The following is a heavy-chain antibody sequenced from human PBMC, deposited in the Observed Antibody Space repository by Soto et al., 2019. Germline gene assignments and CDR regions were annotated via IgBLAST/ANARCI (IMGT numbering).Heavy chain of an antibody. Sequence: GGSLRLSCASSGFTFSSYGMHWVRQAPGKGLEWVAVISYDGSNKYYADSVKGRFTISRDNSKNTLYLQMNSLRAEDTVVYYCASVAGRDYYYYYMDVWGKGTTVTVSS. V-gene: IGHV3-30*03. CDR1: GFTFSSYG. CDR3: ASVAGRDYYYYYMDV. CDR2: ISYDGSNK. D-gene: IGHD6-19*01. J-gene: IGHJ6*03.